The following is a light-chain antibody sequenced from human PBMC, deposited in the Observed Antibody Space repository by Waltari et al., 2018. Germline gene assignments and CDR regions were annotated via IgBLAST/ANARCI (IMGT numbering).Light chain of an antibody. V-gene: IGKV3D-11*02. J-gene: IGKJ1*01. Sequence: EIVLTQSPATLSLSPGERATLSCKASQSVGSNLAWYQQRPGQAPRLLIYDASTRPVGTPARISASGSETDFTLTISSLEPEDFAVYYCQQRTNLQWTFGQGTKVEIK. CDR1: QSVGSN. CDR2: DAS. CDR3: QQRTNLQWT.